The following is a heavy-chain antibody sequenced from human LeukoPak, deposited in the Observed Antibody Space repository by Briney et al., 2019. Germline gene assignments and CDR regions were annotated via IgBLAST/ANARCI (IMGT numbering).Heavy chain of an antibody. CDR3: ARGARYYYGMDV. Sequence: PETLSLTCTVSGGSISSYYWGWIRQPPGKGLEWIGYIYYSGSTNYNPSFKSRVTISVDTSKNQFSLKLSSVTAADTAVYYCARGARYYYGMDVWGQGTTVTVSS. CDR2: IYYSGST. J-gene: IGHJ6*02. V-gene: IGHV4-59*01. CDR1: GGSISSYY.